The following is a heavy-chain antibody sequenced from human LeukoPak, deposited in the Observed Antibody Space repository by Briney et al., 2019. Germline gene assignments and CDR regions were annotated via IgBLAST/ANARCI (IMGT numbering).Heavy chain of an antibody. CDR3: AGDKGTSYLSSFDY. Sequence: GGALRLSCAASGFTFSLYVMRLGRPAPGKRLEWVAFIRYDGSNKYNAHSVKGRFTISRDNSKNTLYLKMNSGIAADTAVYYCAGDKGTSYLSSFDYWGEGTLVTVSS. D-gene: IGHD6-6*01. CDR2: IRYDGSNK. J-gene: IGHJ4*02. CDR1: GFTFSLYV. V-gene: IGHV3-30*02.